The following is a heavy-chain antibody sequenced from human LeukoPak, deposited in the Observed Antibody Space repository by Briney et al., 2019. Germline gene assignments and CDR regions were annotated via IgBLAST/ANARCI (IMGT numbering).Heavy chain of an antibody. D-gene: IGHD6-13*01. V-gene: IGHV3-21*04. CDR3: AKGSSSWSYNWFDP. Sequence: PGGSLRLSCAASGFTFSSYSMNWVRQAPGKGLEWASSISSSSSYIYYADSVKGRFTISRDNAKNSLYLQMNSLRAEDTALYYCAKGSSSWSYNWFDPWGQGTLVTVSS. CDR1: GFTFSSYS. CDR2: ISSSSSYI. J-gene: IGHJ5*02.